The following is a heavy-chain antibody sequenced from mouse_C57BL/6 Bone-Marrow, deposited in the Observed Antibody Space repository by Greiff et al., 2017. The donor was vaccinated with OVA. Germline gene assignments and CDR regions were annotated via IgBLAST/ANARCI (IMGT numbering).Heavy chain of an antibody. J-gene: IGHJ2*01. CDR3: TTDGYSNFLYYFDY. Sequence: EVKLQESGAELVRPGASVKLSCTASGFNIKDDYMHWVKQRPEQGLEWIGWIDPENGDTEYASKFQGKATITADTSSNTAYLQLSSLTSEDTAVYYCTTDGYSNFLYYFDYWGQGTTLTVSS. V-gene: IGHV14-4*01. CDR1: GFNIKDDY. D-gene: IGHD2-5*01. CDR2: IDPENGDT.